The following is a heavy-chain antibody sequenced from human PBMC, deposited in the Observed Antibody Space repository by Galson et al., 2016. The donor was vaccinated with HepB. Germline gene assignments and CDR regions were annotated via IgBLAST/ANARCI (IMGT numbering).Heavy chain of an antibody. Sequence: SLRLSCAVSGFTFRSFSMQWVRQAPGKGLEWVAIISYDGSHKYYSDSVKGRFAISRDNSKNTLYLQMSSLRAEDTAVYYCARVKDVYNSGWNVNDYWGQGILVTVSS. CDR3: ARVKDVYNSGWNVNDY. D-gene: IGHD5-12*01. J-gene: IGHJ4*02. V-gene: IGHV3-30*09. CDR1: GFTFRSFS. CDR2: ISYDGSHK.